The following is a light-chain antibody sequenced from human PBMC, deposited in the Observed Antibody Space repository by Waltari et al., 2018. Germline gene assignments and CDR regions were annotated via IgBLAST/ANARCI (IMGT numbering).Light chain of an antibody. CDR3: QKYNSAPRA. V-gene: IGKV1-27*01. CDR1: QGSSHY. Sequence: DIQMTQSPSSLSASVGDRVTITCRASQGSSHYLAWYQQKPGKVPKLLIYAASTLQSGVPSRFSGSGSGTDFTLTISSLQPEDVATYYCQKYNSAPRAFGGGTKVEIK. CDR2: AAS. J-gene: IGKJ4*01.